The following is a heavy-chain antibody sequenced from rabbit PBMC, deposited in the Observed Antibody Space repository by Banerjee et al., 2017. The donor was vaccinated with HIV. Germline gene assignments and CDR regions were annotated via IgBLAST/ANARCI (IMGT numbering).Heavy chain of an antibody. J-gene: IGHJ6*01. Sequence: QEQLEESGGGLVKPEGSLTLTCKASGFDLSSYYYMCWVRQAPGKGLELIACIYTGSSGSTWYASWAKGRFTISKTSTTVTLQMTSLTAADTATYFCARVGVAGVTYYGMDLWGQGTLVTVS. CDR1: GFDLSSYYY. CDR3: ARVGVAGVTYYGMDL. CDR2: IYTGSSGST. V-gene: IGHV1S45*01. D-gene: IGHD4-1*01.